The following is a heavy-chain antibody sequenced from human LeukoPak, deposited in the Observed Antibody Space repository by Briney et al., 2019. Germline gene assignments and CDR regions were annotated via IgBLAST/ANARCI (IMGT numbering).Heavy chain of an antibody. V-gene: IGHV1-46*01. CDR3: ARDRGYDFWSGSDY. CDR2: INPSGGST. J-gene: IGHJ4*02. Sequence: ASVKVSXKASGYTFTSYYMHWVRQAPGQGLEWMAIINPSGGSTSYAQKFQGRVTITRDTSTSTVYMELSSLRAEDTAVYYCARDRGYDFWSGSDYWGQGTLVTVSS. CDR1: GYTFTSYY. D-gene: IGHD3-3*01.